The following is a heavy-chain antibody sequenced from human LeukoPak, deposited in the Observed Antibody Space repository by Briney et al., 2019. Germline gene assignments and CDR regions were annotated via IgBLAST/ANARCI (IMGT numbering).Heavy chain of an antibody. CDR3: ARDRGPRTGFMVREAYDY. CDR2: INTDGSIT. Sequence: GGSLRLSCAASGFTFSDYWIHWVRQAPGKGLVWVSRINTDGSITNYTDSVKGRFSISRDNAKNTLYLQMSSLRAEDTAVYYCARDRGPRTGFMVREAYDYWGQGTLVTVSS. D-gene: IGHD3-10*01. J-gene: IGHJ4*02. V-gene: IGHV3-74*01. CDR1: GFTFSDYW.